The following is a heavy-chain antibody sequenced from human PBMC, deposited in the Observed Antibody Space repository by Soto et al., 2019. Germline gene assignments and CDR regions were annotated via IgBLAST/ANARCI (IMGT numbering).Heavy chain of an antibody. J-gene: IGHJ4*02. D-gene: IGHD6-19*01. CDR3: ALDPSGSGSLFNY. CDR1: GFTFSSYA. CDR2: ISYDGSNK. Sequence: QVQLVESGGGVVQPGRSLRLSCAASGFTFSSYAMHWVRQAPGKGLEWVAVISYDGSNKYYADSVKGRFTISRDNSKNTLYLQMNSLRAGDTAVYYCALDPSGSGSLFNYWGQGTLVTVSS. V-gene: IGHV3-30-3*01.